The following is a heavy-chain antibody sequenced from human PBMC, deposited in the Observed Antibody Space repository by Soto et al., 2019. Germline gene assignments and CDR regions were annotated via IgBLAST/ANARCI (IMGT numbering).Heavy chain of an antibody. CDR1: GGTFSSYA. D-gene: IGHD3-10*01. J-gene: IGHJ4*02. CDR3: ARGRTLYGSGSYYAIDY. V-gene: IGHV1-69*13. Sequence: ASVKVSCKASGGTFSSYAISWVRQAPGQGLEWMGGIIPIFGTANYAQKFQGRVTITADESTSTAYMELSSLRSEDTAVYYCARGRTLYGSGSYYAIDYWGQGTLVTVSS. CDR2: IIPIFGTA.